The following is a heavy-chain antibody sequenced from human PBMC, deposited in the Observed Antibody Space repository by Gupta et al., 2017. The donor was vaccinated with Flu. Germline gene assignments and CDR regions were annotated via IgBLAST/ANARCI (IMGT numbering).Heavy chain of an antibody. J-gene: IGHJ6*02. Sequence: ARVVESGGGVVQEWGHMCSSCHAAGFSFSNCGLHWVRQAPGKGLEWLAGIAHDGSQNYHTDSVKGRFIISRDNSKNTLYLQMSGLRTEDTAVYYCAKDWRWNNNIYGMNVWGQGTTVTVSS. CDR1: GFSFSNCG. V-gene: IGHV3-30*18. CDR3: AKDWRWNNNIYGMNV. D-gene: IGHD1-1*01. CDR2: IAHDGSQN.